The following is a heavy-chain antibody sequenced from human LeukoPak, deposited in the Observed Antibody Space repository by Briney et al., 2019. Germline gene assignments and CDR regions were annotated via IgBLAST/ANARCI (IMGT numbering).Heavy chain of an antibody. V-gene: IGHV3-64*01. CDR2: ISSNGGST. Sequence: PGGSLRLSCAASGFTFSSYAMHWVRQAPGKGLEYVSAISSNGGSTYYANSVKGRFTISRDNSKNTLYLQMGSLRAEDMAVYYCATLGGFGELWGSPADYWGQGTLVTVSS. CDR1: GFTFSSYA. D-gene: IGHD3-10*01. J-gene: IGHJ4*02. CDR3: ATLGGFGELWGSPADY.